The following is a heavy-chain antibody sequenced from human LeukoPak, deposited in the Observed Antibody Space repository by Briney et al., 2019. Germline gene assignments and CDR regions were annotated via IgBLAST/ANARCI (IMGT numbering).Heavy chain of an antibody. CDR3: AGSVVPAAFDY. D-gene: IGHD2-2*01. CDR1: GGSMSSDY. Sequence: SETLSLTCSVSGGSMSSDYWSWIRQPPGKGLEWIGYIYYSGSTNYNPSLKSRVTISVDTSKNQFSLKLSSVTAADTAVYYCAGSVVPAAFDYWGQGTLVTVSS. CDR2: IYYSGST. V-gene: IGHV4-59*01. J-gene: IGHJ4*02.